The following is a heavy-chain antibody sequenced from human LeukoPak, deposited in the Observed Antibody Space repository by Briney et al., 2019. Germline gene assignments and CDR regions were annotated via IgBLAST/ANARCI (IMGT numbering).Heavy chain of an antibody. Sequence: SETLSLTCTVSGGSISSSSYYWGWIRQPPGKGLEWIGSIYYSGSTYYNPSLKSRVTISVDTSKNQFSLKLSSVTAADTAVYYCARASLGYCSGGSCYYWFDPWGQGTLVTVSS. D-gene: IGHD2-15*01. V-gene: IGHV4-39*07. CDR1: GGSISSSSYY. J-gene: IGHJ5*02. CDR3: ARASLGYCSGGSCYYWFDP. CDR2: IYYSGST.